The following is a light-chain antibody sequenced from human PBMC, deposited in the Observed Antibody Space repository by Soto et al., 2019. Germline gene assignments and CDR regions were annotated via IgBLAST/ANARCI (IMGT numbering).Light chain of an antibody. J-gene: IGKJ1*01. CDR2: GAS. V-gene: IGKV3-15*01. CDR3: QQYGSAPPT. Sequence: EIVMTQSPATLSVSPGEGATLSCGASQSVSSTFAWYEQKPGQARRLLIYGASTRASGLPARFSGSGSGTEFTLTISCLQSEDFAVYYCQQYGSAPPTFGQRTKVDIK. CDR1: QSVSST.